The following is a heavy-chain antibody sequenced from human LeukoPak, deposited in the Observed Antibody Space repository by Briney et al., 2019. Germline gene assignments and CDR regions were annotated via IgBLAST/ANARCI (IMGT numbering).Heavy chain of an antibody. J-gene: IGHJ4*02. CDR1: GFTFSSYA. CDR3: ASLGGITVTGPYDFDY. CDR2: ISYDGSNK. Sequence: GGSLRLSCAASGFTFSSYAMSWVRQAPGKGLEWVAVISYDGSNKYYADSVKGRFTISRDNARNTLYLQMNSLRAEDTAVYYCASLGGITVTGPYDFDYWGQGTVVTVTS. D-gene: IGHD1-20*01. V-gene: IGHV3-30*04.